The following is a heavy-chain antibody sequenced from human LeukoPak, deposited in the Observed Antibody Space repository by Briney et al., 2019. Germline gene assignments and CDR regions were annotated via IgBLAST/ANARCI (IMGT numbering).Heavy chain of an antibody. CDR1: GGTFITYG. D-gene: IGHD6-19*01. J-gene: IGHJ4*02. CDR3: ARVRIAVTALFDY. Sequence: SVTVSFKASGGTFITYGISWVRQAPGQGLEWMGGIIPIFGSANYAQKFQGRLTITADESTSTAFMELNSLRSEDTAVYFCARVRIAVTALFDYWGQGTLVTVSS. V-gene: IGHV1-69*13. CDR2: IIPIFGSA.